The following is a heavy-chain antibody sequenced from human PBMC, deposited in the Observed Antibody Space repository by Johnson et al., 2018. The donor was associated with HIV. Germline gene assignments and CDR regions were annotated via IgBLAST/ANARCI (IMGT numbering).Heavy chain of an antibody. V-gene: IGHV3-11*04. CDR2: ISSSGGTI. D-gene: IGHD6-19*01. Sequence: QVQLVESGGGLVQPGGSLRLSCAASGFTFSYYYMTWIRQAPGKGLEWVSYISSSGGTIYYADSVKGRFTISRNNAKNSLYLQMNNLRAEDTAVYFCARPMSVADLFDPFDIWGQGTMVTVSS. CDR3: ARPMSVADLFDPFDI. J-gene: IGHJ3*02. CDR1: GFTFSYYY.